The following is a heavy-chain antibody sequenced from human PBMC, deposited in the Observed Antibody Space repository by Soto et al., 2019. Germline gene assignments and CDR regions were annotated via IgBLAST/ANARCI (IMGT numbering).Heavy chain of an antibody. CDR2: ISAYNGNT. V-gene: IGHV1-18*04. J-gene: IGHJ6*02. CDR1: GYTFTSYG. Sequence: AAVKVSCKASGYTFTSYGISWVRQAPGQGLEWMGWISAYNGNTNYAQKLQGRVTMTTDTSTSTAYMELRSLRSDDTAVYYCARDLGSSSWYVAYYYYYYGMDVWGQGTTVTVSS. CDR3: ARDLGSSSWYVAYYYYYYGMDV. D-gene: IGHD6-13*01.